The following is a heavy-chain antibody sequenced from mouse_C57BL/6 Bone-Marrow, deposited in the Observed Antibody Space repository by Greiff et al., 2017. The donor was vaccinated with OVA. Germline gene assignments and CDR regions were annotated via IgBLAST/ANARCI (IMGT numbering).Heavy chain of an antibody. J-gene: IGHJ2*01. CDR2: IYPGDGDT. CDR3: ARSYYSNYDFDD. CDR1: GYAFSSSW. D-gene: IGHD2-5*01. Sequence: QVQLQQSGPELVKPGASVKISCKASGYAFSSSWMNWVKQRPGKGLEWIGRIYPGDGDTNYNGKFKGTATLTADKSSSTASMQLSRLTSEDSAVYYCARSYYSNYDFDDWGQGTTLTVSS. V-gene: IGHV1-82*01.